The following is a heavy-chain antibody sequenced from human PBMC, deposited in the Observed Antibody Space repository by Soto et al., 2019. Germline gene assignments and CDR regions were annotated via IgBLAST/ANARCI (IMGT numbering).Heavy chain of an antibody. CDR3: ASNLYSYGYGRGYYYYGMDV. D-gene: IGHD5-18*01. CDR2: IYPGDSDT. V-gene: IGHV5-51*01. J-gene: IGHJ6*02. Sequence: PGESLKISCKGSGYSFTSYWIGWVRQMPGKGLEWMGIIYPGDSDTRYSPSFQGQVTISADKSISTAYLQWSSLKASDTAMYYCASNLYSYGYGRGYYYYGMDVWGQGTTVTVSS. CDR1: GYSFTSYW.